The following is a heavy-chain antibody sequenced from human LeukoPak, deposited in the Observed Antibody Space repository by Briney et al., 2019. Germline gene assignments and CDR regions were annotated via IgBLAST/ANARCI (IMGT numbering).Heavy chain of an antibody. J-gene: IGHJ4*02. CDR1: GGSFSGYY. D-gene: IGHD2/OR15-2a*01. V-gene: IGHV4-34*01. CDR3: AGHHPRNTVDF. Sequence: SETLSLTCAVYGGSFSGYYWSWIRQPPGKGLEWIGEINHSGSTSYNPSLKSRVTISLDTSKNQFSLKLSSVTAADTAVYYCAGHHPRNTVDFWGQGTLVTVSS. CDR2: INHSGST.